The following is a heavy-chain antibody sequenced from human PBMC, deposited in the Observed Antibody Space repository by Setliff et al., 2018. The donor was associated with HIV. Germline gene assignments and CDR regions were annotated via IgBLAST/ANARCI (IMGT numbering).Heavy chain of an antibody. V-gene: IGHV4-4*09. CDR3: ARGRWDMAAAGTTEYFQY. CDR1: GDSINKYY. Sequence: SETLSLTCTVSGDSINKYYWSWIRQPPGKGLEWIGYIYISGNTMYNPSLKSRVTMSLDTPKNQVSLKLTSVTAADTAVYYCARGRWDMAAAGTTEYFQYWGQGTLVTVSS. D-gene: IGHD6-13*01. CDR2: IYISGNT. J-gene: IGHJ1*01.